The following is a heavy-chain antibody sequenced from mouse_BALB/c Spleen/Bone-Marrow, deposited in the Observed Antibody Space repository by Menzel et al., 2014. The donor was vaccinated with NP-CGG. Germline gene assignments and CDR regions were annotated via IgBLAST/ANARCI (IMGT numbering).Heavy chain of an antibody. CDR2: IDPANDYT. CDR1: GFNIKDTY. V-gene: IGHV14-3*02. J-gene: IGHJ2*01. CDR3: ATLTRTFDY. Sequence: EVQGVESGAGPVRPGASVKLSCTASGFNIKDTYMHWVKQRPEQGLEWIGRIDPANDYTKYDPKFQGTATITADTSSNTAYLQLSSLTSEDTAVYYCATLTRTFDYWGQGTTLAVSS. D-gene: IGHD4-1*01.